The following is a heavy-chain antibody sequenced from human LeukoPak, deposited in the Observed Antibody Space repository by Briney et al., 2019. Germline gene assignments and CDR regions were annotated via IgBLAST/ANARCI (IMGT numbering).Heavy chain of an antibody. Sequence: ASVKVSCKASGYTFTSYYMHWVRQAPGQGLEWMGIINPSGGSTSYAQKFQGRVTMTRDTSTSPVYMELSSLRSEDTAVYYCARDRKARVEMATQLDYWGQGTLVTVSS. V-gene: IGHV1-46*01. D-gene: IGHD5-24*01. J-gene: IGHJ4*02. CDR2: INPSGGST. CDR3: ARDRKARVEMATQLDY. CDR1: GYTFTSYY.